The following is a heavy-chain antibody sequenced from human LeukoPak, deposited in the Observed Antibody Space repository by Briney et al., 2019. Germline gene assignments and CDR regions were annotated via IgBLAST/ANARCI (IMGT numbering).Heavy chain of an antibody. CDR1: GGSISSSSYY. CDR2: IYYSGST. V-gene: IGHV4-39*01. CDR3: ARGRSAAFGVVIKQNWFDP. D-gene: IGHD3-3*01. J-gene: IGHJ5*02. Sequence: SETLSLTCTVSGGSISSSSYYWGWIRQPPGKGLEWIGSIYYSGSTYYNPSLKSRVTISVDTSKNQFSLKLSSVTAADTAVYYCARGRSAAFGVVIKQNWFDPWGQGTLVTVSS.